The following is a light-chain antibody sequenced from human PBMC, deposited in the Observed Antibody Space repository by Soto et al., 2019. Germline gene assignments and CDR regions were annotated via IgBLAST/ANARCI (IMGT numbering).Light chain of an antibody. CDR2: GAS. V-gene: IGKV3-20*01. J-gene: IGKJ2*01. Sequence: IVVTQSPGTMSLSPGERATLSCRASQSVSSSYLAWYQQKPGQAPRLLIYGASSRATGIPDRFSGSGSGADFTLTISRLEAEDCAVYYCPQDSSPRPYTFGQGTTLYI. CDR3: PQDSSPRPYT. CDR1: QSVSSSY.